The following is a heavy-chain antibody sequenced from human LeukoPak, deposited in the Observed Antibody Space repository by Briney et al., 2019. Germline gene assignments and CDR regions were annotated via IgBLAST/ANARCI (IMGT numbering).Heavy chain of an antibody. J-gene: IGHJ4*02. Sequence: SETLSLTCTVSGGSISGYYWSWIRQPPGKGLEWIGEINHSGSTNYNPSLKSRVTISVDTSKNQFSLKLSSVTAADTAVYYCARAPGGGYSYGYRFVAFDYWGQGTLVTVSS. CDR2: INHSGST. D-gene: IGHD5-18*01. CDR1: GGSISGYY. V-gene: IGHV4-34*01. CDR3: ARAPGGGYSYGYRFVAFDY.